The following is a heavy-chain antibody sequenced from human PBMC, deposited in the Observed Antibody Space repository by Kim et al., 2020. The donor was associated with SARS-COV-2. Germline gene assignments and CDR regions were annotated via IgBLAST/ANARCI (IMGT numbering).Heavy chain of an antibody. CDR2: ISSSSSTI. J-gene: IGHJ2*01. D-gene: IGHD5-18*01. V-gene: IGHV3-48*04. CDR3: AREDTAMAAPPLRPVDL. CDR1: GFTFSSYS. Sequence: GGSLRLSCAASGFTFSSYSMNWVRQAPGKGLEWVSYISSSSSTIYYADSVKGRFTISRDNAKNSLYLQMNSLRAEDTAVYYCAREDTAMAAPPLRPVDLWGRGTLVTVSS.